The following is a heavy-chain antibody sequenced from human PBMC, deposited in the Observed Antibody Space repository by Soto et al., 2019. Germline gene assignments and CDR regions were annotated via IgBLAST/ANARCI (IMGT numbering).Heavy chain of an antibody. CDR1: GGAIGGYS. Sequence: LSLTCSLSGGAIGGYSWSWIRQPPGKALEWIGYVSCSGSTDYHPSLKSRVSISIDTSKNQFSLKMISVTAADTAVYYCARHGSESAWCFFDPWCQGALVTVSS. V-gene: IGHV4-59*08. J-gene: IGHJ5*02. CDR3: ARHGSESAWCFFDP. D-gene: IGHD6-19*01. CDR2: VSCSGST.